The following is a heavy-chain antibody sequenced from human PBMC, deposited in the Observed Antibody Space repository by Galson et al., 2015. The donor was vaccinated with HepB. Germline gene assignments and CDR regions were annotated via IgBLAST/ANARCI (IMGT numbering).Heavy chain of an antibody. CDR1: GFTFGDYA. D-gene: IGHD6-19*01. Sequence: SLRLSCAASGFTFGDYAMSWVRQAPGKGLEWVGFIRSKAYGGTTEYAASVKGRFTISRDDSKSIAYLQMNSLKTEDTAVYYCTRVRRYGWLGYFDYWGQGTLVTVSS. V-gene: IGHV3-49*04. CDR2: IRSKAYGGTT. CDR3: TRVRRYGWLGYFDY. J-gene: IGHJ4*02.